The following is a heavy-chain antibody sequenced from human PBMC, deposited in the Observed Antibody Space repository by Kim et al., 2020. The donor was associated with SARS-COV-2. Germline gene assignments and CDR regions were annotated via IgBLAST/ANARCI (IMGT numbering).Heavy chain of an antibody. V-gene: IGHV1-18*01. J-gene: IGHJ6*01. CDR2: ISTYNGNT. CDR1: GYPFRSQA. D-gene: IGHD5-12*01. CDR3: SRGRGPLVF. Sequence: ASVKVSCKASGYPFRSQAITWVRQAPGQGLEWMGWISTYNGNTFSAANFQGRVTLTTDTSTRTSDMEMGRLGADEKGGDFLSRGRGPLVFWGQGT.